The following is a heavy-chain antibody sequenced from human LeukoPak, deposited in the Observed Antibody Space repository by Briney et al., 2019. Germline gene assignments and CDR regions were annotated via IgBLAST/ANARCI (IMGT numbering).Heavy chain of an antibody. CDR2: MNPNSGNT. J-gene: IGHJ3*02. CDR3: ARLHSSGWYGGDAFDI. CDR1: GYTFTRYG. D-gene: IGHD6-19*01. Sequence: GASVKVSCKASGYTFTRYGINWVRQATGQGLEWMGWMNPNSGNTGYAQKFQGRVTMTRNTSISTAYMELSSLRSEDTAVYYCARLHSSGWYGGDAFDIWGQGTMVTVSS. V-gene: IGHV1-8*01.